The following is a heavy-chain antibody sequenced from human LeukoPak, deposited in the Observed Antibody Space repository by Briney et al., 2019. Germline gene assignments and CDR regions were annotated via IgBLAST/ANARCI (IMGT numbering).Heavy chain of an antibody. Sequence: GGSLRLSCAASGFTFSSYAMSWVRQAPGKGLEWVSVIYSGGSTYYADSVKGRFTISRDNSKNTLYLRMNSLRAEDTAVYYCARYYYGSGSYYPYFDYWGQGTLVTVSS. V-gene: IGHV3-53*01. J-gene: IGHJ4*02. CDR3: ARYYYGSGSYYPYFDY. D-gene: IGHD3-10*01. CDR1: GFTFSSYA. CDR2: IYSGGST.